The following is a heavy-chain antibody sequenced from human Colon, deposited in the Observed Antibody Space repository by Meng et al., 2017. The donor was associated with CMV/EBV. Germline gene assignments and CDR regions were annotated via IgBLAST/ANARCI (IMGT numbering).Heavy chain of an antibody. CDR1: GFTFDDYA. CDR2: ISWNSGSI. J-gene: IGHJ4*02. D-gene: IGHD3-3*01. V-gene: IGHV3-9*01. Sequence: SLKISCAASGFTFDDYAMHWVRQAPGKGLEWVSGISWNSGSIDYADSVKGRFTISRDNAKNSLYLQMNSLRAEDTAVYYCARDRKRDAYYVFWSGFSVFDYWGQGTLVTVSS. CDR3: ARDRKRDAYYVFWSGFSVFDY.